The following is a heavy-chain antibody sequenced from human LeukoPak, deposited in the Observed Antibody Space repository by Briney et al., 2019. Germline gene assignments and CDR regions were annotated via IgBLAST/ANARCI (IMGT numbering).Heavy chain of an antibody. V-gene: IGHV3-74*01. CDR2: INSDGSST. Sequence: GGSLRLSCAASGFTFSSYWMHWVRQAPGKGLVWVSRINSDGSSTSYADSVKGRFTISRDNAKNTLYLQMNSLRAEDTAVYYCARDPRRNYDYVWGSSRDYWGQGTLVTVSS. CDR3: ARDPRRNYDYVWGSSRDY. J-gene: IGHJ4*02. D-gene: IGHD3-16*01. CDR1: GFTFSSYW.